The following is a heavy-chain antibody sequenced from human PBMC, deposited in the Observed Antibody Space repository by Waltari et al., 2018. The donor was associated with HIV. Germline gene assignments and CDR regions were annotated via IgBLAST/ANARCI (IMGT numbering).Heavy chain of an antibody. D-gene: IGHD6-19*01. J-gene: IGHJ6*02. V-gene: IGHV3-30*04. Sequence: VQSGGGVAQPGRSLRLSCTASGVMISNHAMHWVRQSADKRLEWVAVITDDGGNQFVTDSLKGRFIISRDNARDTLYLEIKLLKVEDSGIYYCVRRSVLGLDLWGQGTTVIVS. CDR2: ITDDGGNQ. CDR3: VRRSVLGLDL. CDR1: GVMISNHA.